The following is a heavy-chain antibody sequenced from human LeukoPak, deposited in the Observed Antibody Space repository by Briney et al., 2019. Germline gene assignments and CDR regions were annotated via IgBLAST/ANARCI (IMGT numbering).Heavy chain of an antibody. CDR2: ISSSGSTI. CDR3: AGGNGYHPLTTH. D-gene: IGHD3-22*01. V-gene: IGHV3-48*03. J-gene: IGHJ1*01. CDR1: GFTFSSYE. Sequence: GGSLRLSCAASGFTFSSYEMNWVRQAPGKGLEWVSYISSSGSTIYYADSVKGRFTISRDNAKNSLYLQMNSLRAEDTAVYYCAGGNGYHPLTTHWGRGTLVTVSS.